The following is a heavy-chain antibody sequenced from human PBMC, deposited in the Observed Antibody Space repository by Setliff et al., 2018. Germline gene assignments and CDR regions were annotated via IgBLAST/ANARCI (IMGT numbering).Heavy chain of an antibody. CDR2: INVGGTNT. CDR3: AKPRVDYFDY. Sequence: GGSLRLSCAASGFTFSSFAMSWVRQAPGKRLEWVSIINVGGTNTYYRDSVKGRFIIYRDSSKNTLYMQMNSLRAEDTAVYYCAKPRVDYFDYWGPGTLVTVSS. D-gene: IGHD3-3*01. V-gene: IGHV3-23*03. J-gene: IGHJ4*02. CDR1: GFTFSSFA.